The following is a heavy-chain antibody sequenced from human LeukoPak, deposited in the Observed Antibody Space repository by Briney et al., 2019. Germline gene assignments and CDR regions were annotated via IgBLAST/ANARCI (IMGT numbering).Heavy chain of an antibody. CDR3: ARRAGDYSHPYDY. Sequence: GGSLRLSCAASGFTFSSYAMSWVRQAPGKGLECISGFSGSGGSTYYADSVKGRFTISRDNSKNTLYLQMNSLRAEDTAVYYCARRAGDYSHPYDYWGQGILVTVSS. V-gene: IGHV3-23*01. D-gene: IGHD3-22*01. J-gene: IGHJ4*02. CDR2: FSGSGGST. CDR1: GFTFSSYA.